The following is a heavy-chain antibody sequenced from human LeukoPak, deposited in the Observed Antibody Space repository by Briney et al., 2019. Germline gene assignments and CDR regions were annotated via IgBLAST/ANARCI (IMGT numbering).Heavy chain of an antibody. Sequence: SQTLSLTCAISGDSVSSNSAAWHWIRQSPSRGLEWLGRTYYRSKWSYDYAPSVKSRVTFNADTTKNQFSLRLDSVTPEDTAVYYCARGLHFAFDYWGPGTLDTVSS. CDR1: GDSVSSNSAA. V-gene: IGHV6-1*01. D-gene: IGHD3-3*02. CDR3: ARGLHFAFDY. CDR2: TYYRSKWSY. J-gene: IGHJ4*02.